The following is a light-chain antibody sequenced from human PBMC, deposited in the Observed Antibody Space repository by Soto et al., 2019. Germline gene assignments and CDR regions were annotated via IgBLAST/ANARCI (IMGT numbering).Light chain of an antibody. J-gene: IGKJ4*01. CDR1: QSVLYSSNNKNY. Sequence: DIVMTQSPDSLAVSLGERATINCKSSQSVLYSSNNKNYLAWYQQKPGQPPELLIYWASTRESGVPDRFSGSGSGTDFTLTISSLQAEDVAFYYCQQYYSTPLTFGGGTKVEIK. CDR2: WAS. V-gene: IGKV4-1*01. CDR3: QQYYSTPLT.